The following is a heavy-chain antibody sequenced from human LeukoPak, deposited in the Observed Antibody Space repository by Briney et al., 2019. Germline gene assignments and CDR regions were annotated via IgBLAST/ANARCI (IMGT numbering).Heavy chain of an antibody. D-gene: IGHD3-10*01. J-gene: IGHJ4*02. CDR2: IGSSSYI. CDR3: ARAGAGSYLPEY. CDR1: GFTFSSYN. V-gene: IGHV3-21*01. Sequence: GGCLRLSCAASGFTFSSYNMNWVRQAPGKGLEWVSSIGSSSYIYYGDSVKGRFTISRDNAKNSLHLQMNSLRAEDTAVYYCARAGAGSYLPEYWGQGTLVTVSS.